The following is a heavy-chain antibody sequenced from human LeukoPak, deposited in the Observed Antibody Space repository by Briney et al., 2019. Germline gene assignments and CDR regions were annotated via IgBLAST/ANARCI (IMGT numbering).Heavy chain of an antibody. D-gene: IGHD2/OR15-2a*01. J-gene: IGHJ4*02. Sequence: GSLRLSCGASGFIYSRHWMSWVRQAPGKGPEWVANIKQDGSERYYVGSVMGRFTISRDNAKNLLYLQMNSLRAEDTALYYCARDGGHSTDFDYWGQGTLVTVSS. V-gene: IGHV3-7*01. CDR3: ARDGGHSTDFDY. CDR1: GFIYSRHW. CDR2: IKQDGSER.